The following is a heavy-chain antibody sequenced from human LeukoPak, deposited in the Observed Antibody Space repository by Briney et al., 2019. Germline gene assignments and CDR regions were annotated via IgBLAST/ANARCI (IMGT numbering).Heavy chain of an antibody. Sequence: GGSLRLSCAASGFTFSSFWMSWVRQAPGKGLEGVANINQDGSEKYYVDSVKGRFTISRDNAKNSLYLQMSSLRAEDTAVYYCASSGSSWYGAFDIWGQGTMVTVSS. CDR1: GFTFSSFW. D-gene: IGHD6-13*01. J-gene: IGHJ3*02. CDR3: ASSGSSWYGAFDI. V-gene: IGHV3-7*01. CDR2: INQDGSEK.